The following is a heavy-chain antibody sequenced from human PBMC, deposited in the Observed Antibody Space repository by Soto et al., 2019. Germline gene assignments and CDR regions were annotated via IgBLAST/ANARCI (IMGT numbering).Heavy chain of an antibody. Sequence: EVQLVESGGGLVQPGGSLRLSCAASGFTFSSYWMSWVRQAPGKGLEWVANIKQDGSEKYYVDSVKGRFTISRDNAKNSRYLQMNSLRAEDTAVYYCARAVGWDYDILTGYYRKDAFDIWGQGTMVTVSS. V-gene: IGHV3-7*01. J-gene: IGHJ3*02. CDR1: GFTFSSYW. D-gene: IGHD3-9*01. CDR3: ARAVGWDYDILTGYYRKDAFDI. CDR2: IKQDGSEK.